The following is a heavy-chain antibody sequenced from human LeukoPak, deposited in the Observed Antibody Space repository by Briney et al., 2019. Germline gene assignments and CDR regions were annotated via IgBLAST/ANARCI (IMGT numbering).Heavy chain of an antibody. CDR3: ARAYTSWSFDY. J-gene: IGHJ4*02. CDR1: GVSITTYY. V-gene: IGHV4-59*01. D-gene: IGHD2-2*02. CDR2: IYYSGNT. Sequence: SSETLSLTCTVSGVSITTYYWSWIRQPPGKGLEWTGFIYYSGNTNYNPSLKSRVTISVDTSKNQFSLKLSSVTAADTAVYYCARAYTSWSFDYWGQGTLVTVSS.